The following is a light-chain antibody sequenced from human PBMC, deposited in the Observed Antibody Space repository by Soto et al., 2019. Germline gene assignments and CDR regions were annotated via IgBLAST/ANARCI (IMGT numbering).Light chain of an antibody. V-gene: IGLV1-40*01. CDR1: SSNIGAGFD. Sequence: QAVVTQPPSVSGAPGQRVTISCTGTSSNIGAGFDAHWYQKLPGTAPKLLIFDNTNRPSGVPDRFSASRSGTSASLAITGLQAGDEADYFCQSYDSSLSGSVVFGGGTKLTVL. CDR2: DNT. CDR3: QSYDSSLSGSVV. J-gene: IGLJ2*01.